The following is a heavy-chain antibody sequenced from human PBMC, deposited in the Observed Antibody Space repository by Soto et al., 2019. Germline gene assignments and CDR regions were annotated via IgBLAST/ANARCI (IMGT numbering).Heavy chain of an antibody. J-gene: IGHJ4*02. CDR1: GFTFSSYG. D-gene: IGHD1-26*01. Sequence: QVQLVESGGGVVQPGRSLRLSCAASGFTFSSYGMHWVRQAPGKGLEWVAVISYDGSNKYYADSVKGRFTISRDNSKNTLYLQMNSLRAEDTAVSYCARVGGDNWGQGTLVTVSS. V-gene: IGHV3-30*03. CDR2: ISYDGSNK. CDR3: ARVGGDN.